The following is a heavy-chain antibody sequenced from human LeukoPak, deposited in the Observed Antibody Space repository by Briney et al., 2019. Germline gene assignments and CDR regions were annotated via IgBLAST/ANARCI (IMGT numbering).Heavy chain of an antibody. CDR1: GFTVSSNY. V-gene: IGHV3-7*01. Sequence: GSLRLSCAASGFTVSSNYMSWVRQAPGKGLACVANIKTDGSETYYVDSVKGRFTISRDNAKNSLFLQMNSLRAEDTAIYYCVSAIRGSPIDYWGQGTLVSVPS. D-gene: IGHD3-10*01. J-gene: IGHJ4*02. CDR3: VSAIRGSPIDY. CDR2: IKTDGSET.